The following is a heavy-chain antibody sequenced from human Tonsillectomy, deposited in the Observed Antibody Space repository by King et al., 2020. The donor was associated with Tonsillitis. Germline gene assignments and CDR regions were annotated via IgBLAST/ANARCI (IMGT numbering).Heavy chain of an antibody. Sequence: VQLVESGGGLVQPGGSLRLSCAASGFTFSSNWMHWVRQAPGKGLVWVSRINTDGSITTNADSVKGRFTISRDNAKNTLYLQMNSLRAEDTAVYYCARGLGYGGNTIAFGCWGQGTLVTVSS. D-gene: IGHD4-23*01. CDR2: INTDGSIT. CDR3: ARGLGYGGNTIAFGC. V-gene: IGHV3-74*02. J-gene: IGHJ4*02. CDR1: GFTFSSNW.